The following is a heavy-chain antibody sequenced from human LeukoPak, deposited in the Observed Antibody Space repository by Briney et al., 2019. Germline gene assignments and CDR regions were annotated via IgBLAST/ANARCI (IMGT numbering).Heavy chain of an antibody. CDR2: INHSGST. Sequence: SETLSLTCAVYGGSFSGYYWSWIRQPPGKGLEWIGEINHSGSTNYNPSLKSRVTISVDTSKNQFSLKLSSVTAADTAVYYCARAVHGSGSYLNWAPPGYWFDPWGQGNLVTVSS. D-gene: IGHD3-10*01. J-gene: IGHJ5*02. CDR1: GGSFSGYY. V-gene: IGHV4-34*01. CDR3: ARAVHGSGSYLNWAPPGYWFDP.